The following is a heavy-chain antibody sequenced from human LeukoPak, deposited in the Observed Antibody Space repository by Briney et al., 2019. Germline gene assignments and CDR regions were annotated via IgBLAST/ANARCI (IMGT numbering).Heavy chain of an antibody. Sequence: PSETLSLTCTVSGGSISSYYWSWIRQPAGKGLEWIGRIYTSGSTNYNPSLKSRVTMSVDTSKNQFSLKLSSVTAADTAVYYCARDGGLRPFPLEAIDIWGQGTMVTVSS. D-gene: IGHD3-16*01. V-gene: IGHV4-4*07. J-gene: IGHJ3*02. CDR1: GGSISSYY. CDR3: ARDGGLRPFPLEAIDI. CDR2: IYTSGST.